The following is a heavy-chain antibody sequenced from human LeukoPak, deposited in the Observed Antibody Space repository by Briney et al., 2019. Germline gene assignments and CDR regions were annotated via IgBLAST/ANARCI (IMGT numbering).Heavy chain of an antibody. Sequence: GGSLRLSCATSGFTFNNYNMNWVRQAPGRALEWVSSITSSGTYIFYADSVKGRFTISRDNAKNSLYLQMNSLGPEDTAVYYCARDPYSGNYGNYYYYYMNVWGKGTTVTISS. CDR2: ITSSGTYI. CDR1: GFTFNNYN. J-gene: IGHJ6*03. V-gene: IGHV3-21*01. D-gene: IGHD1-26*01. CDR3: ARDPYSGNYGNYYYYYMNV.